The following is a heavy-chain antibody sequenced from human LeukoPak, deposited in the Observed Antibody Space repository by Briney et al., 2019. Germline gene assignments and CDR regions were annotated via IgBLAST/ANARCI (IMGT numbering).Heavy chain of an antibody. Sequence: ASVKVSCKASGGTFSSYAISWVRQAPGQGLEWMGRIIPIFGTANYAQKFQGRVMITTDESTSTAYMELSSLRSEDTAVYYCARGSIAAPGYFDYWGQGTLVTVSS. CDR1: GGTFSSYA. CDR2: IIPIFGTA. D-gene: IGHD6-6*01. V-gene: IGHV1-69*05. J-gene: IGHJ4*02. CDR3: ARGSIAAPGYFDY.